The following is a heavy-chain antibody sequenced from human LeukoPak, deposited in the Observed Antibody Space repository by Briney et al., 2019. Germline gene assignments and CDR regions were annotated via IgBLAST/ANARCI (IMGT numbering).Heavy chain of an antibody. J-gene: IGHJ4*02. CDR2: IYYSGST. Sequence: PSETLSLTCTVSGGSISSSSYYWGWIRQPPGKGLEWIGSIYYSGSTYYNPSLKSRVTISVDTSKNQFSLKLSSVTAADTAMYYCARRYYYGSGIYSHFDYWGQGTLVTVSS. CDR1: GGSISSSSYY. D-gene: IGHD3-10*01. V-gene: IGHV4-39*07. CDR3: ARRYYYGSGIYSHFDY.